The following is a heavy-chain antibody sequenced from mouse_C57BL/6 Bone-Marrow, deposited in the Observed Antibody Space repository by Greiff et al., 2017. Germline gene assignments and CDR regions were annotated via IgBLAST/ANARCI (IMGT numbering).Heavy chain of an antibody. J-gene: IGHJ4*01. Sequence: QLQQSGPELVKPGASVKISCQASGYSFTDYNMNWVKQSNGKSLEWIGVINPNYGTTSYKQKFKGKAKLTVDQSSSTAYMHINRLTSEDTAVYYCARGYDYDYAMDYWGQGTSVTVSS. CDR1: GYSFTDYN. V-gene: IGHV1-39*01. CDR3: ARGYDYDYAMDY. CDR2: INPNYGTT. D-gene: IGHD2-4*01.